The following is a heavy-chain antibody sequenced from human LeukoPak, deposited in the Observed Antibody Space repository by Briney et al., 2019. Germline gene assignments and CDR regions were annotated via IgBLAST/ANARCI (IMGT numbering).Heavy chain of an antibody. J-gene: IGHJ4*02. Sequence: ASVKVSCKTSGYTFTSYDINWVRQATGQGLEWMGWMNPNSGNTGYAQKFQGRVTITRNTSISTAYLELSSLRSEDTAVYYCARTASWIQLWPTYFDYWGQGTLVTVSS. CDR1: GYTFTSYD. CDR3: ARTASWIQLWPTYFDY. D-gene: IGHD5-18*01. CDR2: MNPNSGNT. V-gene: IGHV1-8*03.